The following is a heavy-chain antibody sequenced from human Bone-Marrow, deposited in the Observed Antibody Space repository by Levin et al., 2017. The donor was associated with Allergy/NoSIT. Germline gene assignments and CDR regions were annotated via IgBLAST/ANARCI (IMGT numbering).Heavy chain of an antibody. CDR1: GFSFSTYA. Sequence: GGSLRLSCVTSGFSFSTYAMHWVRQAPGEGLTWVAVIASDGGKTSYADSVKGRFTISRDQFQSTLYLQLNSLRGEDTAIYYCAKDKAGTIYGPPNRGLDVWGQGTTVTVSS. V-gene: IGHV3-30-3*02. CDR2: IASDGGKT. J-gene: IGHJ6*02. CDR3: AKDKAGTIYGPPNRGLDV. D-gene: IGHD3-3*01.